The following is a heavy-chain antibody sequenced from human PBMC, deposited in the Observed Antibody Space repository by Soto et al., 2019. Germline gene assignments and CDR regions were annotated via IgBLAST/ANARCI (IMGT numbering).Heavy chain of an antibody. CDR1: GFAFSNYP. D-gene: IGHD2-21*02. CDR2: IRGNGDRT. J-gene: IGHJ4*02. CDR3: ARAEVTAVFGF. V-gene: IGHV3-23*01. Sequence: EEQLLESGGALVVPGGSLRLSLAASGFAFSNYPMTWGRQAPGKGLEWVSSIRGNGDRTYYAESVKGRFTISRDNSKSTLFLQMNSLRADDTAVYFCARAEVTAVFGFWGQGTLVTVSS.